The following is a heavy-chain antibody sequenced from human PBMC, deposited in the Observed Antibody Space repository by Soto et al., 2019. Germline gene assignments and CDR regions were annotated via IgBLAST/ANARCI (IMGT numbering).Heavy chain of an antibody. J-gene: IGHJ3*01. CDR3: ARLPGVRGVFDGFNV. D-gene: IGHD3-10*01. Sequence: GESLKISCKGSGYSFAGYWIGWVRQMPGKGLDWMGVIYPGDSDTRYSPAFHVQVTISADKSISTAYLQWSSLKASATAMYFCARLPGVRGVFDGFNVWGKGTMVTVS. V-gene: IGHV5-51*01. CDR2: IYPGDSDT. CDR1: GYSFAGYW.